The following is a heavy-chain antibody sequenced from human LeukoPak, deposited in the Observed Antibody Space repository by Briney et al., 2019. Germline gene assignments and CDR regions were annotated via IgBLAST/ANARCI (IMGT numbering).Heavy chain of an antibody. CDR1: GYTFTSYD. D-gene: IGHD6-13*01. Sequence: ASVKVSCKASGYTFTSYDINWVRQATGQGLEWMGWMNPNSGNTGYAQKFQGRVTMTRNTSISTAYMELSSLRSEDTAVYYCARESIAAAYLVDYWGQGTLVTVSS. J-gene: IGHJ4*02. V-gene: IGHV1-8*01. CDR2: MNPNSGNT. CDR3: ARESIAAAYLVDY.